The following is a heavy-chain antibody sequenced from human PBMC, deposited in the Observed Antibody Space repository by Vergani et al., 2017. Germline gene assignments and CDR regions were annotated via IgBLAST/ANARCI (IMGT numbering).Heavy chain of an antibody. CDR3: ARDGAGTIDFDY. Sequence: QLVESGGGLVKPGGSLRLSCAASGFPLSNAWIHWVRQGPGKGLEWVSRVGFDGSDTVYADSVKGRFTISKDSAMNTVHLQMTNVRAEDTAVYFCARDGAGTIDFDYWGPGILVTVSS. J-gene: IGHJ4*02. CDR2: VGFDGSDT. V-gene: IGHV3-74*01. CDR1: GFPLSNAW. D-gene: IGHD1-26*01.